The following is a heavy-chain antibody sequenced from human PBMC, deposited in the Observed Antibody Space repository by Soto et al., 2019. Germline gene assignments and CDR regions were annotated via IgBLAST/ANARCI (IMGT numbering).Heavy chain of an antibody. Sequence: VQLVESGGGVVQPGRSLRLSCAASGFTFSSYGMHWVRQAPGKGLEWVAVIWYDGSNKYYADSVKGRFTISRDNSKNTLYLQMNSLRAEDTAVYYCAREGGGAVAAPFDYWGQGTLVTVSS. CDR1: GFTFSSYG. J-gene: IGHJ4*02. D-gene: IGHD6-19*01. CDR3: AREGGGAVAAPFDY. CDR2: IWYDGSNK. V-gene: IGHV3-33*01.